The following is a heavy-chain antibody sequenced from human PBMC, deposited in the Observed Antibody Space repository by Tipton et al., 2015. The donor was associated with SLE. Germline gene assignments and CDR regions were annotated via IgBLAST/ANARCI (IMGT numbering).Heavy chain of an antibody. CDR1: GYSFASYW. V-gene: IGHV5-51*01. D-gene: IGHD5-18*01. CDR3: ARQDLDTAMVSVDY. Sequence: VQLVQSGAEVKKSGESLKISCKGSGYSFASYWIGWVRQMPEKGLEWMGLIYPPDSDTRYSPSFQGRVTLSVDKSISTAYLQWSSLKASDTAMYYCARQDLDTAMVSVDYRGQGTLVTVSS. J-gene: IGHJ4*02. CDR2: IYPPDSDT.